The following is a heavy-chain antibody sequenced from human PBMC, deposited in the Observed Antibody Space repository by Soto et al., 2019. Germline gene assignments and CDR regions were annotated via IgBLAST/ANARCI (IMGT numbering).Heavy chain of an antibody. D-gene: IGHD6-13*01. J-gene: IGHJ4*02. CDR1: GYTFTSYY. CDR3: ARDPGGPYLGTAAAGRESPVFDY. CDR2: INPSGGST. V-gene: IGHV1-46*03. Sequence: ASVKVSCKASGYTFTSYYMHWVRQAPGQGLEWMGIINPSGGSTSYAQKFQGRVTMTRDTSTSTVYMELSSLRSEDTAVYYCARDPGGPYLGTAAAGRESPVFDYCGQGNLVTVSS.